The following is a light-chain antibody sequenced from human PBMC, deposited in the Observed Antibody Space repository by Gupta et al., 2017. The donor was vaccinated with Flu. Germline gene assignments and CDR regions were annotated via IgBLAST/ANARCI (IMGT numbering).Light chain of an antibody. V-gene: IGKV3-15*01. CDR3: QQYKNWPGYT. J-gene: IGKJ2*01. CDR1: QSVSSN. CDR2: GAS. Sequence: ETVMTQSPATLSVSPGERATLSCRASQSVSSNLAWYKQKPGQAPRLLIYGASTRDTGIPARFSGSGYGKEXTLTISXLQYEDFAVYYCQQYKNWPGYTFGXGTKLEIK.